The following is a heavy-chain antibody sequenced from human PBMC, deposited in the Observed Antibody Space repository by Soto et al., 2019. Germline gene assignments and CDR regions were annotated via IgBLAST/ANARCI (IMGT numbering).Heavy chain of an antibody. CDR3: ARDRAWRFLEWSFDY. Sequence: QVHLVESGGGVVQPGRSLRLSCAASEFSFSNYAMHWVRQAPGKGLEWVAIISYDGSSEYYTDSVKGRFTISRDNSKNTLYLQMNSPRVEDTAVYYCARDRAWRFLEWSFDYWGQGTLVTVSS. D-gene: IGHD3-3*01. J-gene: IGHJ4*02. CDR2: ISYDGSSE. CDR1: EFSFSNYA. V-gene: IGHV3-30-3*01.